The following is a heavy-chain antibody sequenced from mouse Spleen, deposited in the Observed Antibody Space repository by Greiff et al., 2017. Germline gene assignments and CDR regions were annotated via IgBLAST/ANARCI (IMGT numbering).Heavy chain of an antibody. Sequence: QVQLQQSGAELVRPGTSVKLSCKASGYTFTSYWMHWVKQRPGQGLEWIGVIDPSDSYTNYNQKFKGKATLTVDTSSSTAYMQLSSLTSEDSAVYYCARRNPWFAYWGQGTLVTVSA. CDR2: IDPSDSYT. CDR1: GYTFTSYW. J-gene: IGHJ3*01. V-gene: IGHV1-59*01. CDR3: ARRNPWFAY.